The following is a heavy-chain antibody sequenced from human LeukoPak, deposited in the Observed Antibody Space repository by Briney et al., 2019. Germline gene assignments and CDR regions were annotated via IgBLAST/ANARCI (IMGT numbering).Heavy chain of an antibody. V-gene: IGHV4-34*01. D-gene: IGHD4-23*01. CDR2: INHSGST. Sequence: SETLSLTCAVYGGSFSGYYWSWIRQPPGKGLEWIGEINHSGSTNYNPSLKSRVTISVDTSKNQFSLKLSSVTAADTAVYYCARSDYGGNSFFDYWGQGTLVTVSS. CDR3: ARSDYGGNSFFDY. CDR1: GGSFSGYY. J-gene: IGHJ4*02.